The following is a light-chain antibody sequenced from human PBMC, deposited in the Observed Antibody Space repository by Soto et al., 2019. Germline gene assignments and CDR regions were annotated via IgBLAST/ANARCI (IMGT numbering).Light chain of an antibody. CDR3: QEYGSSSWT. CDR2: GAS. J-gene: IGKJ1*01. Sequence: EIVLTQSPGTLSLSPGERATLSCRASQSVSSSYLAWYQQKPGQAPRLLIYGASSRATGIPDRFSGSGSGTDFTLTISRLEPEDFGVYYCQEYGSSSWTFGHGIKVDI. CDR1: QSVSSSY. V-gene: IGKV3-20*01.